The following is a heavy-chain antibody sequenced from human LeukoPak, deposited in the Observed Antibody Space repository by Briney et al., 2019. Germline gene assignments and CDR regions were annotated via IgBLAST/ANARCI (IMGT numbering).Heavy chain of an antibody. D-gene: IGHD3-10*01. CDR2: INPNSGGT. CDR3: ARDVGDFTMVRALDY. Sequence: GASVKVSCKASGYTFTGYYMHWVRQAPGQGLEWMGWINPNSGGTNYAQKFQGRVTMTRDTSISTAYMELRSLRSDDTAVYYCARDVGDFTMVRALDYWGQGTLVTVSS. J-gene: IGHJ4*02. V-gene: IGHV1-2*02. CDR1: GYTFTGYY.